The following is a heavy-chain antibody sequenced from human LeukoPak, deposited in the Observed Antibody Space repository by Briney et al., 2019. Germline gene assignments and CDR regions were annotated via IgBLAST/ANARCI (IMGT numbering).Heavy chain of an antibody. CDR3: ARGSYSSSWYAFDY. Sequence: ASVKVSCKASGYTFTGYYMHWVRQAPGQGLEWMGWINPNSGGTNYAQKFQGRVTMTRDTSISTAYMELSSLRSEDTAVYYCARGSYSSSWYAFDYWGQGTLVTVSS. D-gene: IGHD6-13*01. CDR1: GYTFTGYY. CDR2: INPNSGGT. J-gene: IGHJ4*02. V-gene: IGHV1-2*02.